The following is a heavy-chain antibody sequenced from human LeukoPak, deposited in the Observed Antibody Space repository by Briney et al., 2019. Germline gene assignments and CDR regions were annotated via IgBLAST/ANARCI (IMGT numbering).Heavy chain of an antibody. D-gene: IGHD6-13*01. CDR1: GYSISSGYY. J-gene: IGHJ4*02. V-gene: IGHV4-38-2*01. Sequence: PSETLSLTCAVSGYSISSGYYWGWIRQPPGKGLEWIGSIFFSGSAYYNPSLTSRVTISLDASKNQSSLKLRSVTAADTAVYYCASSSWSGSYFDYWGQGTLVTVSS. CDR3: ASSSWSGSYFDY. CDR2: IFFSGSA.